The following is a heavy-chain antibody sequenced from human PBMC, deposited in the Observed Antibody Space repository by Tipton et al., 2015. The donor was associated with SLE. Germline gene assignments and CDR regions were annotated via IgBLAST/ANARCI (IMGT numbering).Heavy chain of an antibody. J-gene: IGHJ4*02. D-gene: IGHD3-16*01. CDR2: IYHSGST. CDR1: GGSISSGGYS. Sequence: TLSLTCAVSGGSISSGGYSWSWIRQPPGKGLEWIGNIYHSGSTYYNPSLKSRVTISVDRSKNQFSLKLSSVTAADTAVYYCARVAVGDFDYWGQGTLVTASS. CDR3: ARVAVGDFDY. V-gene: IGHV4-30-2*01.